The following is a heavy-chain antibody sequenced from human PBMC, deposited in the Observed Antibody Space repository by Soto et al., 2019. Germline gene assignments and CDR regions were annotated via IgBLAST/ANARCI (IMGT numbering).Heavy chain of an antibody. V-gene: IGHV3-33*01. Sequence: GGSLRLSCAASGFTFSSYGMHWVRQAPGKGLEWVAVIWYDGSNKYYADSVKGRFTISRDNSKNTLYLQMNSLRAEDTAVYYCARGEMRSGYCTNGVCHAYYYYGMDVWGQGTTVTV. D-gene: IGHD2-8*01. CDR2: IWYDGSNK. J-gene: IGHJ6*02. CDR1: GFTFSSYG. CDR3: ARGEMRSGYCTNGVCHAYYYYGMDV.